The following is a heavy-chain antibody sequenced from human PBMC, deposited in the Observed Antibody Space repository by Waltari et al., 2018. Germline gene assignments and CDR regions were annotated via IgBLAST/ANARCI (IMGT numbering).Heavy chain of an antibody. D-gene: IGHD3-22*01. CDR1: GYTFTRYD. J-gene: IGHJ4*02. Sequence: QVQLVPSGAEVKKPGASVKVSCKASGYTFTRYDINWVRQAPGQGLEWIGWMNTNSGNTGDAQKFQGRVTMTRNNSISTAYRELSSLRSEDTAVYYCARSHRVYYYDSSGYYPGGYWGQGTLVTVSS. CDR2: MNTNSGNT. V-gene: IGHV1-8*01. CDR3: ARSHRVYYYDSSGYYPGGY.